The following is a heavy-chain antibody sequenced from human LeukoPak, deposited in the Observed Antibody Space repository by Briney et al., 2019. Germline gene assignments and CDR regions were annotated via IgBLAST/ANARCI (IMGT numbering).Heavy chain of an antibody. D-gene: IGHD2-2*01. CDR1: GYNFSNYW. Sequence: GESLKISCQGSGYNFSNYWIGWARQMPGKGLEWMGIIYPGDSDTRYSPSFQGQVTISADKSISTAYLQWSSLKASDSAMYYCATPYPREYCSSTTCYFNYWGQGTLVTVSS. J-gene: IGHJ4*02. CDR3: ATPYPREYCSSTTCYFNY. V-gene: IGHV5-51*01. CDR2: IYPGDSDT.